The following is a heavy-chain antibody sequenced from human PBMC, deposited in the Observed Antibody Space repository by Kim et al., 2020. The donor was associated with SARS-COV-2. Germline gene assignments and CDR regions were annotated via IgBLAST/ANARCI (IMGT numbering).Heavy chain of an antibody. D-gene: IGHD4-17*01. CDR3: ARAYYGDYKIDY. CDR1: GGSVSSGSYY. Sequence: SETLSLTCTVSGGSVSSGSYYWSWIRQPPGKGLEWIGYIYYSGSTNYNPSLKSRVTISVDTSKNQFSLKLSSVTAADTAVYYCARAYYGDYKIDYWGQGTLVTVSS. V-gene: IGHV4-61*01. CDR2: IYYSGST. J-gene: IGHJ4*02.